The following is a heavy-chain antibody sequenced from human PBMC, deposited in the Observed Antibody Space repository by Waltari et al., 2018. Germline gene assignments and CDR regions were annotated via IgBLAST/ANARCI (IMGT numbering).Heavy chain of an antibody. V-gene: IGHV4-39*07. CDR3: ARYVIVAAAGTKGYFDY. CDR1: GCSIRSSSYY. CDR2: IYYNGST. D-gene: IGHD6-13*01. J-gene: IGHJ4*02. Sequence: QLQLQESGPGLVKPSETLSLTCTVSGCSIRSSSYYWGWIRQPPGKGLEWIGSIYYNGSTYYNPSLKSRVTISVDTSKNQFSLKLSSVTAADTAVYYCARYVIVAAAGTKGYFDYWGQGTLVTVSS.